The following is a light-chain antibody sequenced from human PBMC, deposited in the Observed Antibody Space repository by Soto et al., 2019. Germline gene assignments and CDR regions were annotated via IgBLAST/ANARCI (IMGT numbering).Light chain of an antibody. J-gene: IGKJ5*01. CDR2: NAS. V-gene: IGKV3-11*01. Sequence: TQSPSSVSTSVGDSVTITFRASQSVSTFLAWFQQKPGQPPRLLIYNASNRTTGIPARFSGSGSGTDFTLTISSLEPEDFAVYYCQQRGDWPPITFGQGTRLEIK. CDR3: QQRGDWPPIT. CDR1: QSVSTF.